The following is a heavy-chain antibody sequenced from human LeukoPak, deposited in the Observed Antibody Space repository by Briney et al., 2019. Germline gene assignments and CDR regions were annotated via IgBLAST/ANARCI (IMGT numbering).Heavy chain of an antibody. V-gene: IGHV3-23*01. CDR1: GFTFSSYA. Sequence: PGGSLRLSCAASGFTFSSYAMSWLPQAPGKGLQWVSAISGSGGSTYYADSVKGRFTISRDTSKNTLYLQMNSLRAEDTAVYYCAKAYYYDSSGYDDAFDIWGQGTMVTVSS. D-gene: IGHD3-22*01. J-gene: IGHJ3*02. CDR3: AKAYYYDSSGYDDAFDI. CDR2: ISGSGGST.